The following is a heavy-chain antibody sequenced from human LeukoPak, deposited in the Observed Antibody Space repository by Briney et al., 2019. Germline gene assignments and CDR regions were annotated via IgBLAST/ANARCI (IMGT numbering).Heavy chain of an antibody. CDR3: GREMWLQPDH. V-gene: IGHV3-7*04. CDR1: GFTFSAYW. Sequence: GGSLRLSCAVSGFTFSAYWMNWVRQAPGKGLEWVANINSDGSAATYVDSVEGRFTISRDNAKNSLYLQMNSLRAEDTAVYCCGREMWLQPDHWGQGTLVTVSS. CDR2: INSDGSAA. J-gene: IGHJ4*02. D-gene: IGHD5-24*01.